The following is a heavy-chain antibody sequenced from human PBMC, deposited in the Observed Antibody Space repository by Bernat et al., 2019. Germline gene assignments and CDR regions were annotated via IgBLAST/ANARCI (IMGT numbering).Heavy chain of an antibody. CDR2: ISGGGGTT. CDR3: AKDGSSLARAFDI. D-gene: IGHD6-6*01. J-gene: IGHJ3*02. Sequence: EVQLLESGGGLVQPGGSLRLSCAASGFPFSSYAMSWVRQAPGKGLEWVSPISGGGGTTYYADSVKGRFTISRDNSNNTLYLQRNSLRAEDAAVYYCAKDGSSLARAFDIWGQGTMVTVSS. CDR1: GFPFSSYA. V-gene: IGHV3-23*01.